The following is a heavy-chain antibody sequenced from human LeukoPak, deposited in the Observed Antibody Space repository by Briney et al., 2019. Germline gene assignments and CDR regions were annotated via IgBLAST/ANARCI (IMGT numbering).Heavy chain of an antibody. CDR2: TYYRSKWYN. J-gene: IGHJ4*02. D-gene: IGHD5-12*01. V-gene: IGHV6-1*01. CDR1: GDSVSSNSAA. CDR3: ARSDKWLAMNL. Sequence: SQTLSLTCAISGDSVSSNSAAWNWIRQSPSSGLEWLGRTYYRSKWYNDYAVSVKSRITINPDTSKNQFSLQLNSVTAADTAVYYCARSDKWLAMNLWGQGTLVTVSS.